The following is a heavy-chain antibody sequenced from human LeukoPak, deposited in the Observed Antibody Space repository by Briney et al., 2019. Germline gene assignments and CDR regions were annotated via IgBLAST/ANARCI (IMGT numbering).Heavy chain of an antibody. D-gene: IGHD6-19*01. Sequence: GGSLRLSCAASGFTFSSYGMHWVRQAPGKGLEWVAFIRYDGSNKYYGDSVKGRFTISRDNSLYLQMNSLRSEDTAVYYCAKGSRDSSTSYFDYWGQGTLVTVSS. CDR3: AKGSRDSSTSYFDY. CDR2: IRYDGSNK. J-gene: IGHJ4*02. CDR1: GFTFSSYG. V-gene: IGHV3-30*02.